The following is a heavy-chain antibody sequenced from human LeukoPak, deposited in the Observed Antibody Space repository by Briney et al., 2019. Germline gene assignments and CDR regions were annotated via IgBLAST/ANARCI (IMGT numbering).Heavy chain of an antibody. Sequence: TGGSLRLSCAASGFTFSNAWMSWVRQAPGKGLEWVANIKQDGSEKYYVDSVKGRFTISRDNAKNSLYLQMNSLRAEDTALYYCASGRQLGYWGQGTLVTVSS. CDR2: IKQDGSEK. D-gene: IGHD3-16*01. V-gene: IGHV3-7*01. J-gene: IGHJ4*02. CDR3: ASGRQLGY. CDR1: GFTFSNAW.